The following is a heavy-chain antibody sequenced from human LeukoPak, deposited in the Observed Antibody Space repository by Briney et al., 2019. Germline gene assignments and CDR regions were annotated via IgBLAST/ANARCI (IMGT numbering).Heavy chain of an antibody. Sequence: KPGGSLRLSCAASGFTFSSYSMNWVRQAPGKGLEWVSSISSSSSYIYYADSVKGRFTISRDNAKNSLYLQMNSLRAEDTAVYYCASADYYDSSGYYYWGQRTLVTFSS. J-gene: IGHJ4*02. V-gene: IGHV3-21*01. D-gene: IGHD3-22*01. CDR1: GFTFSSYS. CDR2: ISSSSSYI. CDR3: ASADYYDSSGYYY.